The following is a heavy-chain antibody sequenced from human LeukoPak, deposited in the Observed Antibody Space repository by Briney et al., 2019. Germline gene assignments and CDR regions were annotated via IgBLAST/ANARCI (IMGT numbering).Heavy chain of an antibody. CDR1: GFTFSSYG. CDR3: ARGLVVNDYYFDY. D-gene: IGHD4-23*01. CDR2: ISSSSSYI. V-gene: IGHV3-21*01. Sequence: PGGTLRLSCAASGFTFSSYGMNWVRQAPGKGLEWVSSISSSSSYIYYADSVKGRFTISRDSSKNTLYLQMNSLRAEDTAVYYCARGLVVNDYYFDYWGQGTLVTAS. J-gene: IGHJ4*02.